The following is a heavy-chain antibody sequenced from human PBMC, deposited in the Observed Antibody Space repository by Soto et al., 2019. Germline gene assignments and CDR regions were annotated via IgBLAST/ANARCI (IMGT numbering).Heavy chain of an antibody. J-gene: IGHJ4*02. V-gene: IGHV4-31*01. CDR1: GGSISSGGYY. Sequence: QVQLQESGPGLVKPSQTLSLTCTVSGGSISSGGYYWSWIRQHPGKGLEWIGYIYYSGSTYYNPCLKSPVTISGDTSKNQFSLKLSSVTAADTAVYYCARWPHLEPRFDDWGQGTLVTVSS. D-gene: IGHD1-1*01. CDR3: ARWPHLEPRFDD. CDR2: IYYSGST.